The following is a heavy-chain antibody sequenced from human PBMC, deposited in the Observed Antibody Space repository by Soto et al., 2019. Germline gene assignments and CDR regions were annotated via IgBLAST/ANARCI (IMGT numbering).Heavy chain of an antibody. J-gene: IGHJ4*02. Sequence: QITLKESGPTLVNPTQTLTLTCTFSGFSLSTSGVGVGWIRQPPGKPLEWLALIYWDDDKRYSPSLKSRLTITKGTSNNQAVLTLTNMAPVDTATYYCAHRRGYEFDYWGQGTLVTVSS. CDR3: AHRRGYEFDY. CDR2: IYWDDDK. V-gene: IGHV2-5*02. CDR1: GFSLSTSGVG. D-gene: IGHD5-12*01.